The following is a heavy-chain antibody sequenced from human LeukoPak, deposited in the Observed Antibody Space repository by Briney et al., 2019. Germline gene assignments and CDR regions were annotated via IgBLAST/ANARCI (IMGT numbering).Heavy chain of an antibody. J-gene: IGHJ5*02. D-gene: IGHD6-13*01. Sequence: ASVKVSCKASGYTFKSYAITWVRQAPGQGLEWMGWIDPYSGNTNYAQKFQGRVTITRNTSISTAYMELSSLRSEDTAVYYCARAGSWYFDPWFDPWGQGTLVTVSS. V-gene: IGHV1-8*01. CDR1: GYTFKSYA. CDR3: ARAGSWYFDPWFDP. CDR2: IDPYSGNT.